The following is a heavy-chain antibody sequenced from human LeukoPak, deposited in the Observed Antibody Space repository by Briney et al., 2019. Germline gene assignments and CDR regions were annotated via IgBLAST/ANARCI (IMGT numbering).Heavy chain of an antibody. CDR1: GFTFSSYG. CDR2: TRSDGTNQ. CDR3: ARAATGSTLDY. J-gene: IGHJ4*02. Sequence: GGSLRLSCAASGFTFSSYGMHWVRQAPGKGLEWVALTRSDGTNQYYADSVKGRFTISRDNSKNTMYLQMNSLRAEDTAVYYCARAATGSTLDYWGQGTLVTVSS. V-gene: IGHV3-30*02. D-gene: IGHD1-1*01.